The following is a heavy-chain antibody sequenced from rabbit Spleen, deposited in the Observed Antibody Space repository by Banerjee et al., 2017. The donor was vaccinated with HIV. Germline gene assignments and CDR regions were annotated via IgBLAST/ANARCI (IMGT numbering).Heavy chain of an antibody. CDR2: IKTGSGST. J-gene: IGHJ4*01. V-gene: IGHV1S47*01. Sequence: QEQLVESGGGLVTPGGSLTLSCKASGFTLSSYSMTWVRQAPGKGLEWIGWIKTGSGSTYYASWVNDRFTISRDTNENTVSLKMTSLTAADTATYFCVRYISGYLNLWGPGTLVTVS. CDR1: GFTLSSYS. CDR3: VRYISGYLNL. D-gene: IGHD4-1*01.